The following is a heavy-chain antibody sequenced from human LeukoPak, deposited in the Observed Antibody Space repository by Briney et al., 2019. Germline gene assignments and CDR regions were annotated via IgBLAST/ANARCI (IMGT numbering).Heavy chain of an antibody. CDR2: IIPMLSIT. CDR3: ATYNVDYYDTSDGMDV. V-gene: IGHV1-69*04. J-gene: IGHJ6*02. D-gene: IGHD3-22*01. Sequence: SVKVSCKASGGTFRRYAINWVRQAPGQGLEWMGRIIPMLSITNYAQKLQGRVTITADKSTNTAYMELSSLRSEDTAVYYCATYNVDYYDTSDGMDVWGQGTTVTVSS. CDR1: GGTFRRYA.